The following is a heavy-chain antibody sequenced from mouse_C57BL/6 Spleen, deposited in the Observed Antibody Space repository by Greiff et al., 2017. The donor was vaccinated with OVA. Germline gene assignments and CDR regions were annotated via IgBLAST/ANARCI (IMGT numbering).Heavy chain of an antibody. CDR2: IRLKSDNYAT. V-gene: IGHV6-3*01. Sequence: EVMLVESGGGLVQPGGSMKLSCVASGFTFSNYWMNWVRQSPEKGLEWVAQIRLKSDNYATHYAESVKGRFTISRDDSKSSVYLQMNNLRAEDTGIYYCPRITTVGYFDDWGQGTTLTVSS. D-gene: IGHD1-1*01. CDR3: PRITTVGYFDD. CDR1: GFTFSNYW. J-gene: IGHJ2*01.